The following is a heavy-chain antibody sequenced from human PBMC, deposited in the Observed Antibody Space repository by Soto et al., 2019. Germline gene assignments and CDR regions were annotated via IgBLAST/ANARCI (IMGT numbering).Heavy chain of an antibody. CDR2: IIPIFGTA. CDR3: ARDRGLEDIVLVPAAMDYYGMDV. Sequence: SVKVSCKASGGTFSSYAISWVRQAPGQGLEWMGGIIPIFGTANYAQKFQGRVTITADESTSTAYMELSSLRSEDTAVYYCARDRGLEDIVLVPAAMDYYGMDVWGQGTTVTVSS. D-gene: IGHD2-2*01. CDR1: GGTFSSYA. J-gene: IGHJ6*02. V-gene: IGHV1-69*13.